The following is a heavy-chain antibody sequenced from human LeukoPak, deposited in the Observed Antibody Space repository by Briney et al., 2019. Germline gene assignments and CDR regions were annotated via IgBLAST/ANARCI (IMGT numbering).Heavy chain of an antibody. J-gene: IGHJ6*03. V-gene: IGHV1-69*05. CDR3: ARGAIFGGTQSYYYYYYMDV. D-gene: IGHD3-3*01. Sequence: ASVKVSCKASGGTFSSYAISWVRQAPGQGLEWLGGIIPIFGTANYAQKFQGRVTITTDESTSTAYMELSSLRSEDTSVYYCARGAIFGGTQSYYYYYYMDVWGKGTTVTVSS. CDR2: IIPIFGTA. CDR1: GGTFSSYA.